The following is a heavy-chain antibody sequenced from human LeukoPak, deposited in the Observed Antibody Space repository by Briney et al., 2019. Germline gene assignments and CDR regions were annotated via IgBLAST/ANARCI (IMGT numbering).Heavy chain of an antibody. CDR1: GFTLDSYW. D-gene: IGHD1-26*01. Sequence: PGGSLRLSCAASGFTLDSYWMTWVRQAPGKGLEWVANIRKDGSRESYVDSVKGRFTVSRDNAKNSLYLQMNSLSAEDTAVYYCARYTSPLYGGTYFDAFDVWGPGTVVTVSS. CDR2: IRKDGSRE. J-gene: IGHJ3*01. V-gene: IGHV3-7*01. CDR3: ARYTSPLYGGTYFDAFDV.